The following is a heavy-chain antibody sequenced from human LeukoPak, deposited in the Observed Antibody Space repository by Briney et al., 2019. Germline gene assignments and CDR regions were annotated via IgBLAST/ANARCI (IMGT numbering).Heavy chain of an antibody. V-gene: IGHV3-23*01. CDR1: RFTFTSYV. Sequence: GGSLRLSCAASRFTFTSYVMSWVRQAPGKGLECVSAISHSGDYAYYTDSVKGRFTVSRDNSRNTPHLQMNSLRADDTAVYYCARNSGNYYLDLWGQGTLVTVSS. J-gene: IGHJ4*02. CDR2: ISHSGDYA. CDR3: ARNSGNYYLDL. D-gene: IGHD1-26*01.